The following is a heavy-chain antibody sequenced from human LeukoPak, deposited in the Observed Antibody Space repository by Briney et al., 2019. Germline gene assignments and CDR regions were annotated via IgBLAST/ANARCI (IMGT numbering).Heavy chain of an antibody. CDR1: GGSISSGGYY. CDR3: ARGLFVVVAGSPSYYFDY. D-gene: IGHD2-21*01. J-gene: IGHJ4*02. V-gene: IGHV4-31*03. CDR2: IYYSGST. Sequence: SETLSLTCTVSGGSISSGGYYWSWIRQHPGKGLAWIGYIYYSGSTYYNPSLKSRVTISVDTSKNQFSLKLSSVTAADTAVYYCARGLFVVVAGSPSYYFDYWGQGTLVTVSS.